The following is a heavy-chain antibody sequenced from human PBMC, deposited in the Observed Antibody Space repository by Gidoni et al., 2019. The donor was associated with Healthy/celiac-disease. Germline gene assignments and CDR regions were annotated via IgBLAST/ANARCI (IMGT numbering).Heavy chain of an antibody. J-gene: IGHJ3*02. CDR1: GYPFTSSG. Sequence: QVQLVQSGAEVKKPGASVKVSCKASGYPFTSSGISWVRQAPGQGLEWMGWISAYNGNTNYAQKLQGRVTMTTDTSTSTAYMELRSLRSDDTAVYYCAREAIYYYDSSGYSADAFDIWGQGTMVTVSS. D-gene: IGHD3-22*01. CDR2: ISAYNGNT. CDR3: AREAIYYYDSSGYSADAFDI. V-gene: IGHV1-18*01.